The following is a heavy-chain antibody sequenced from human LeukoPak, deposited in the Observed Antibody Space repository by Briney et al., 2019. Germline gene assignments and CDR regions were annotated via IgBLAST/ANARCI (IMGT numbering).Heavy chain of an antibody. CDR2: INHSGST. J-gene: IGHJ6*03. Sequence: SETLSLTCAVYGGSFSGYYWSWIRQPPGKGLEWIGEINHSGSTNYNPSLKSRVTISVDTSKNQFSLKLSSVTAADTAVYYCARHPLQQWLVRSDYYYCMDVWGKGTTVTISS. CDR1: GGSFSGYY. D-gene: IGHD6-19*01. V-gene: IGHV4-34*01. CDR3: ARHPLQQWLVRSDYYYCMDV.